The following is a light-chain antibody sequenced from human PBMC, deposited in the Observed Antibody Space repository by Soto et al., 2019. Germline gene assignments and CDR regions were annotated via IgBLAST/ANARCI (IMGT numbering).Light chain of an antibody. CDR3: QQRSNWPPIT. CDR2: DAS. Sequence: QTTLSLSPGERATLSCRASQSVSSYLAWYQQKPGQAPRLLIYDASNRATGIPARFSGSGSGTDFTLTISSLEPEDFAVYYCQQRSNWPPITFGQGTRLEIK. J-gene: IGKJ5*01. CDR1: QSVSSY. V-gene: IGKV3-11*01.